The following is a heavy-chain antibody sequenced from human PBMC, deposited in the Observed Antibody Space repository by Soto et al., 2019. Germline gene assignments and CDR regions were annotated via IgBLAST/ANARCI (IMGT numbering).Heavy chain of an antibody. D-gene: IGHD1-26*01. CDR3: VKDMGASSYYGMDV. CDR1: GFTFDDYA. Sequence: GGSLRLSCAASGFTFDDYAMHWVRQAPGKGLEWVASLNWRGGRIGYADSVKGRFTISRDNARRSLYLQMNSLRPEDTALYYCVKDMGASSYYGMDVWGPGTTVTVSS. V-gene: IGHV3-9*01. J-gene: IGHJ6*02. CDR2: LNWRGGRI.